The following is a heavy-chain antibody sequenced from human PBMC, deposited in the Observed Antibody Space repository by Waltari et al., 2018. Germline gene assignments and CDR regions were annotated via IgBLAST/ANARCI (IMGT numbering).Heavy chain of an antibody. J-gene: IGHJ4*02. Sequence: QVTLKESGPVLVKPTQTLTLTCTFSGFSLSTSGMCVSWIRQPPGKALEWLARIDWDDDKFYSTSLKTRLTISKDTSKNQVVLTMTNMDPVDTATYYCAREGTGGSGNIVDYWGQGTLVTVSS. CDR1: GFSLSTSGMC. D-gene: IGHD3-10*01. CDR3: AREGTGGSGNIVDY. V-gene: IGHV2-70*16. CDR2: IDWDDDK.